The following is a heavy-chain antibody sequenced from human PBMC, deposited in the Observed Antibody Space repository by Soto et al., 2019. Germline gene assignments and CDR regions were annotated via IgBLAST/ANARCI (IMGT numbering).Heavy chain of an antibody. CDR1: GGTFSSYA. Sequence: SVKVSCKASGGTFSSYAISWVRQAPGQGLEWMGGIIPIFGTANYAQKFQGRVTITADESTSTAYMELSSLRSEDTAVYYCASDTYYDFWSGRPLTVYYYYGMDVWGQGTTVTVSS. J-gene: IGHJ6*02. V-gene: IGHV1-69*13. D-gene: IGHD3-3*01. CDR2: IIPIFGTA. CDR3: ASDTYYDFWSGRPLTVYYYYGMDV.